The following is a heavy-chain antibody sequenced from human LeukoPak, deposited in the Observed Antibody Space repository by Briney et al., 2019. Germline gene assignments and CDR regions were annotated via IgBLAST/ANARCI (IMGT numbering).Heavy chain of an antibody. CDR2: IYSGGST. V-gene: IGHV3-53*01. D-gene: IGHD3-22*01. CDR1: GFTVSSNY. CDR3: AARPRYYYDSSGYSPADAFDI. Sequence: GGSLRLSCAASGFTVSSNYMSWVRQAPGKGLEWVSVIYSGGSTYYADSVKGRFTISRDNSKNTLYLQMNSLGAEDTAVYYCAARPRYYYDSSGYSPADAFDIWGQGTMVTVSS. J-gene: IGHJ3*02.